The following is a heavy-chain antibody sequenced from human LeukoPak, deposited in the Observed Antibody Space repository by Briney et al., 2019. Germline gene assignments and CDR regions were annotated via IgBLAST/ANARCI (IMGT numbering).Heavy chain of an antibody. J-gene: IGHJ3*02. CDR3: ARVRYYDYVWGSYRPNDAFDI. CDR1: GYTFSNYG. CDR2: IRGDNGNT. V-gene: IGHV1-18*01. Sequence: ASVKVSCKASGYTFSNYGISWVRQAPGQGLEWVGWIRGDNGNTNYAQKLQGRVTMTTDTSTSTAYMELRRLRSDDTAVYYCARVRYYDYVWGSYRPNDAFDIWGQGTMVTVSS. D-gene: IGHD3-16*02.